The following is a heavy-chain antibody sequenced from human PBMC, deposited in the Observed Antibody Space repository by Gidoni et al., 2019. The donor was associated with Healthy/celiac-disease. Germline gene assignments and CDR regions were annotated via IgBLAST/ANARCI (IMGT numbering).Heavy chain of an antibody. CDR3: AKMQGVHSGNYYLDY. Sequence: EVQLVESGGGMVQPGASLRLSCAASGFPFSGYAMSWVRQAPGKGLEWVSTSGSGGTTYYADSVKGRFTISRDNSKNTLYLQMNSLRAEDTAVFYCAKMQGVHSGNYYLDYWGRGTLVTVSS. CDR2: SGSGGTT. D-gene: IGHD1-7*01. J-gene: IGHJ4*02. CDR1: GFPFSGYA. V-gene: IGHV3-23*04.